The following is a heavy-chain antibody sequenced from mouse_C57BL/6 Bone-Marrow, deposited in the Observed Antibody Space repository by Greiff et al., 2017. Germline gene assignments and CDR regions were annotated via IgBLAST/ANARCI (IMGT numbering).Heavy chain of an antibody. CDR3: ESAVWGAY. D-gene: IGHD2-10*02. V-gene: IGHV10-1*01. CDR1: GFSFNTYA. J-gene: IGHJ3*01. Sequence: EVQLVEPGGGLVQPKGSLKLSCAASGFSFNTYAMNWVRQAPGKGLEWVARIRSKSNNYATYYANSVKARFTISRDDSESILYLQMNNLEAEDTAMYYCESAVWGAYWGQGTLVTVSA. CDR2: IRSKSNNYAT.